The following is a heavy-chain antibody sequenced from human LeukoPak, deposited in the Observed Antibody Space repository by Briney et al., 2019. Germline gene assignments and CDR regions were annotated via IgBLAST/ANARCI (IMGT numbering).Heavy chain of an antibody. J-gene: IGHJ4*02. D-gene: IGHD6-19*01. Sequence: ASVKVSCKASGYTFTGYYMHWVRQAPGQGLEWMERINPNSGGTNYAQKFQGRVTMTRDTSISTAYMELSRLRSDDTAVYYCARVEQWLAFDCWGQGTLVTVSS. CDR1: GYTFTGYY. CDR2: INPNSGGT. CDR3: ARVEQWLAFDC. V-gene: IGHV1-2*06.